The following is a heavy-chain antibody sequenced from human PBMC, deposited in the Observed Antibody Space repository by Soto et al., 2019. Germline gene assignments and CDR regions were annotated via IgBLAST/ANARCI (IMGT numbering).Heavy chain of an antibody. CDR3: ARSAIMGIEVAGHFDA. Sequence: QVQLQESGPGLVKSSETLSLTCSVSGGPITGSYLSWIRQPVGKGLEWIGRMYVRGRGDYNPSLKSRVTMSIDTSKNQFSLKVKSVTAADTAVYYCARSAIMGIEVAGHFDAWGQGTLVSVSS. J-gene: IGHJ4*02. V-gene: IGHV4-4*07. CDR1: GGPITGSY. CDR2: MYVRGRG. D-gene: IGHD6-19*01.